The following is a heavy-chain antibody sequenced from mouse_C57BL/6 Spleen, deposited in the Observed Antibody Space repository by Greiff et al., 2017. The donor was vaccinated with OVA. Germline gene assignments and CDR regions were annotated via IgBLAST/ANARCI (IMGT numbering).Heavy chain of an antibody. D-gene: IGHD2-1*01. CDR3: AILDGVNYVYFDY. CDR1: GYTFTSYW. CDR2: IHPSDSDT. Sequence: QVQLQQSGAELVKPGASVKVSCKASGYTFTSYWMHWVKQRPGQGLEWIGRIHPSDSDTNYNQKFKGKATLTVDQSSSTAYMQLSSRTSEDSAVYYCAILDGVNYVYFDYWGQGTTLTVSS. V-gene: IGHV1-74*01. J-gene: IGHJ2*01.